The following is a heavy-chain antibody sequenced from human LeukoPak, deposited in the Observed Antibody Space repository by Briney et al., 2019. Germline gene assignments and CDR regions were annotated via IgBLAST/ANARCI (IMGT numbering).Heavy chain of an antibody. D-gene: IGHD1-26*01. J-gene: IGHJ4*02. V-gene: IGHV4-39*01. CDR2: IYYTGGT. CDR1: GGSISSYY. CDR3: ARHGGTRVTLVEVYYFDY. Sequence: SETLSLTCTVSGGSISSYYWGWIRQPPEKGLEWIGSIYYTGGTYYSPSLKSRVTISVDTSKNQFSLKLTSVTAADTAVYYCARHGGTRVTLVEVYYFDYWGQGSLVTVSS.